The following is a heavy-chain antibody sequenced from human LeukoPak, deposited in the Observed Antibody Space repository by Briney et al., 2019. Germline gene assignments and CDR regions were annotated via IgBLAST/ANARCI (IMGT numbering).Heavy chain of an antibody. D-gene: IGHD2-8*01. CDR2: IIPIFGTA. J-gene: IGHJ3*02. CDR3: ARDRSLMVYAIRALDI. CDR1: GGTFSGYA. V-gene: IGHV1-69*05. Sequence: PEASVKVSWKASGGTFSGYAISWVQQAPGQGLEWMGTIIPIFGTANYAQKFQGRVTITTDESTSTAYMELSSLKYEDTVVYYCARDRSLMVYAIRALDICGEGTMVTVSS.